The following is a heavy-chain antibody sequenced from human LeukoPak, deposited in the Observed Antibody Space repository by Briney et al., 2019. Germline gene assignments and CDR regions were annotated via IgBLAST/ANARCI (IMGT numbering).Heavy chain of an antibody. J-gene: IGHJ4*03. V-gene: IGHV3-30*18. D-gene: IGHD6-25*01. CDR2: ISYSGTTK. CDR1: GFSFDVYG. Sequence: GGSLRLSCVASGFSFDVYGMHWVRQAPGKGLEWLTYISYSGTTKFYADSVQGQFTVSRDNSENTIYLEMRGLGPEDTAIYFCAKDLGYSSGHYFDHWGQGTPVTVSS. CDR3: AKDLGYSSGHYFDH.